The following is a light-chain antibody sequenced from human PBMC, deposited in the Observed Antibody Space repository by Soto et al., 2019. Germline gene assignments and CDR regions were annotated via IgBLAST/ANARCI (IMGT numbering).Light chain of an antibody. Sequence: EIVLTQSPATLSLSPGERATLSCRASQSVSNYLAWYQQKPGQAPGLLIYDASNRATGIPARFSGSGSGTDFTLTISSLEPEDFAVYYCQQLSNWPRFTFGQGTKVEIK. CDR2: DAS. J-gene: IGKJ2*01. CDR3: QQLSNWPRFT. V-gene: IGKV3-11*01. CDR1: QSVSNY.